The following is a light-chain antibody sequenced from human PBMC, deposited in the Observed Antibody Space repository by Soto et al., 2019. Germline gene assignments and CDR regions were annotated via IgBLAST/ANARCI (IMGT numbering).Light chain of an antibody. CDR2: GNS. J-gene: IGLJ1*01. CDR1: SSNIGAGYD. CDR3: QSYASSLSAYV. Sequence: QSVLTQPPSVSGAPGQRVTISCTGSSSNIGAGYDVHWYQQLPGTAPKLLIYGNSNRPSGVPDRFSGSKSGTSASLAITGLQAQHEAHYYCQSYASSLSAYVFGTGTKVTVL. V-gene: IGLV1-40*01.